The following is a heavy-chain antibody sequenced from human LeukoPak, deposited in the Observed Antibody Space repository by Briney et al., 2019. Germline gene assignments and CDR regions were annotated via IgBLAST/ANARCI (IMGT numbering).Heavy chain of an antibody. V-gene: IGHV3-30*02. J-gene: IGHJ4*02. CDR1: GFTFSSYG. Sequence: GGSLRLSCAASGFTFSSYGMHWVRQAPGKGLEWVAFIRYDGSNKYYADSVKGRFTISRDNSKNTLYLQMNSLRAEDTAVYYCAKDLLPYSGSHGDYWGQGTLVSVS. D-gene: IGHD1-26*01. CDR2: IRYDGSNK. CDR3: AKDLLPYSGSHGDY.